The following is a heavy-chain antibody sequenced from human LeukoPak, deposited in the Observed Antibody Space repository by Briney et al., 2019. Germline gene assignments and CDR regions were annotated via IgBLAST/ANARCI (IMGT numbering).Heavy chain of an antibody. CDR1: GFTFSSYG. J-gene: IGHJ4*02. V-gene: IGHV3-23*01. CDR2: ISGSGGST. Sequence: GGSLRLSCAASGFTFSSYGMSWVRQAPGKGPEWVSAISGSGGSTYYADSVKGRFTISRDNSKNTLYLQMNSLRAEDTAVYYCAKGSGSIVVVTACFDYWGQGTLVTVSS. CDR3: AKGSGSIVVVTACFDY. D-gene: IGHD2-21*02.